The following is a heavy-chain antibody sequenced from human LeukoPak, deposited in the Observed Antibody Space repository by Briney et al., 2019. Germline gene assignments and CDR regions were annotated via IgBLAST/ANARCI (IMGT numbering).Heavy chain of an antibody. V-gene: IGHV3-23*01. Sequence: GGSLRLTCAASGFTFSSYAMSWVRQAPGKGLEWVSAISGSGGSTYYADSVKGRFTISRDNSKNTLYLQMNSLRAEDTAVYYCAKDISSGYCLFDYWGQGTLVTVSS. CDR3: AKDISSGYCLFDY. D-gene: IGHD3-22*01. CDR2: ISGSGGST. CDR1: GFTFSSYA. J-gene: IGHJ4*02.